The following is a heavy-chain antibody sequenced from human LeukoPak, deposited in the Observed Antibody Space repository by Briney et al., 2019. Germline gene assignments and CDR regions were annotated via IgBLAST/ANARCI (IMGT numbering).Heavy chain of an antibody. J-gene: IGHJ4*02. Sequence: PGGSLRLSRAASGFVFSKYWMHWLRQAPGKGLAWVSRINPEETTINYADSVKGRFTISRDNARNTLYLHIGSLNAEVVLSDYCVRGGLEPFDYWAQGTLVSVSS. CDR2: INPEETTI. V-gene: IGHV3-74*01. D-gene: IGHD1-1*01. CDR1: GFVFSKYW. CDR3: VRGGLEPFDY.